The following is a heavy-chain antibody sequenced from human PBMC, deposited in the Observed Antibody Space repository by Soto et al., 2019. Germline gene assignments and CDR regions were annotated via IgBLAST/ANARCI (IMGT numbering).Heavy chain of an antibody. CDR2: ISYDGSNK. Sequence: QVQLVESGGGVVQPGRSLRLSCAASGFTFSSYGMHWVRQAPGKGLEWVAVISYDGSNKYYADSVKGRFTISRDNSKNTLYLQMNSLRAEDTAVSYCAKDLLAGFYYSYYGMDVWGQGTTVTVSS. V-gene: IGHV3-30*18. CDR1: GFTFSSYG. J-gene: IGHJ6*02. D-gene: IGHD6-19*01. CDR3: AKDLLAGFYYSYYGMDV.